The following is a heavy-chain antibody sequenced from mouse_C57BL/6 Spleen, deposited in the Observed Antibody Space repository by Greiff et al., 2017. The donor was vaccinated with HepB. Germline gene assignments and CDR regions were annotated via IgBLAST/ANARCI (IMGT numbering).Heavy chain of an antibody. CDR2: IYPGSGNT. CDR1: GYTFTDYY. V-gene: IGHV1-76*01. Sequence: VHLVESGAELVRPGASVKLSCKASGYTFTDYYINWVKQRPGQGLEWIARIYPGSGNTYYNEKFKGKATLTAEKSSSTAYMQLSSLTSEDSAVYFCARSIYYYGSDYFDYWGQGTTLTVSS. D-gene: IGHD1-1*01. J-gene: IGHJ2*01. CDR3: ARSIYYYGSDYFDY.